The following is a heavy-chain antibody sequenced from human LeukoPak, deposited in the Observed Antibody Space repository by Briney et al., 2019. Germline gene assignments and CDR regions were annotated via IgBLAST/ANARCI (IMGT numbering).Heavy chain of an antibody. CDR1: GFTFSSYS. D-gene: IGHD2-2*02. CDR2: ISSSSSYI. V-gene: IGHV3-21*01. J-gene: IGHJ4*02. Sequence: GGSLRLSCAASGFTFSSYSMNWVRQAPGKGLEWGSSISSSSSYIYYADSVKGRFTISRDNAKNSLYLQMNSLRAEDTAVYYCTGGYCSSTSCYTGHFDYWGQGTLVTVSS. CDR3: TGGYCSSTSCYTGHFDY.